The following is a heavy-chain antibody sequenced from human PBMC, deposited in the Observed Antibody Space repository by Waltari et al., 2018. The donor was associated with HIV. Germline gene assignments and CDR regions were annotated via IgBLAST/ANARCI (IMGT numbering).Heavy chain of an antibody. D-gene: IGHD5-18*01. Sequence: VQVVESGGGLVLPGGSLRLSCEGSGFNINGNYMSWVRQHTGKGLEWVAMIYNGGGTNYTDAVKGRFIISGDNSKNTILLQMNRLRIEDTAVYYCASLPRAPDTGFGMDVWAQGTTVTVSS. CDR1: GFNINGNY. J-gene: IGHJ6*02. CDR2: IYNGGGT. V-gene: IGHV3-66*01. CDR3: ASLPRAPDTGFGMDV.